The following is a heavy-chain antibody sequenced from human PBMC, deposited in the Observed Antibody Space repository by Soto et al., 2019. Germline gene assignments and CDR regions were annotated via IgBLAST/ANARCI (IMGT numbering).Heavy chain of an antibody. V-gene: IGHV3-74*01. Sequence: EVQLVESGGGLVQPGGSLRLSCAASGFTFSSYWIHWVCQAPGEGLVWVSRINGDGSTTNYAVSVKGRFTIYRDNAQNTIYLQMNSLRVEDTALYYCVRVNRRGYYFDYWGQGTLVSVSS. CDR3: VRVNRRGYYFDY. J-gene: IGHJ4*02. CDR1: GFTFSSYW. CDR2: INGDGSTT.